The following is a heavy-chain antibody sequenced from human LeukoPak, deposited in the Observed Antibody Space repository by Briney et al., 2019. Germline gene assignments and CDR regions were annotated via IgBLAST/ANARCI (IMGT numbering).Heavy chain of an antibody. CDR1: ALPPSNYA. V-gene: IGHV3-23*01. CDR3: AKECDYGNTSHMPCY. Sequence: GGSLRLSCAASALPPSNYAMSWVRQAPGKGLECVSTISDGGWTAYRDSVKGRFFISRETATNTLYLQMNSLRVEDTAVYYCAKECDYGNTSHMPCYWGQGTLVTVSS. J-gene: IGHJ4*02. CDR2: ISDGGWT. D-gene: IGHD4-17*01.